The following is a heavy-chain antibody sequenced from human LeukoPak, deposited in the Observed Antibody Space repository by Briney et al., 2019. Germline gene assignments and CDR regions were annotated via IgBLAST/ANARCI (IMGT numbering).Heavy chain of an antibody. Sequence: GASVKVSCKASGYTFTGYVISWVRQAPGQGLEWMGRISAYNGNTNYAQKLQGRVTMTTDTSTSTAYMELRSLRSDDTAVYYCARDLRNYDILTGGDYWGQGTLVTVSS. J-gene: IGHJ4*02. D-gene: IGHD3-9*01. CDR3: ARDLRNYDILTGGDY. V-gene: IGHV1-18*01. CDR2: ISAYNGNT. CDR1: GYTFTGYV.